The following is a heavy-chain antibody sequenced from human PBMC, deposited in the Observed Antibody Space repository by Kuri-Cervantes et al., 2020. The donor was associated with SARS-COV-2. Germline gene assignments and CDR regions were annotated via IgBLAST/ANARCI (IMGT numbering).Heavy chain of an antibody. J-gene: IGHJ4*02. CDR1: GGSFSGYY. D-gene: IGHD6-6*01. Sequence: SCAVYGGSFSGYYWSWIRQPPGKGLEWIGYIYYSGSTYYNPSLKSRVTISVDTSKNQFSLKLSSVTAADTAVYYCARALAARADYWGQGTLVTVSS. CDR3: ARALAARADY. V-gene: IGHV4-30-4*08. CDR2: IYYSGST.